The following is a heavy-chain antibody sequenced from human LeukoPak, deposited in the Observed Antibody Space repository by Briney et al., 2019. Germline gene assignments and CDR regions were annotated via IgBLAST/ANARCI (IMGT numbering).Heavy chain of an antibody. CDR1: GYTFTAYY. Sequence: ASVKVSCKASGYTFTAYYMHWVRQAPGQGLEWMGWINPNSGGTNYAQKFQGRVTMIRDTSISTAYMELSRLRSDDTAAYYYARRAGGNYYYFDYWGQGTLVTVSS. CDR3: ARRAGGNYYYFDY. CDR2: INPNSGGT. D-gene: IGHD1-26*01. V-gene: IGHV1-2*02. J-gene: IGHJ4*02.